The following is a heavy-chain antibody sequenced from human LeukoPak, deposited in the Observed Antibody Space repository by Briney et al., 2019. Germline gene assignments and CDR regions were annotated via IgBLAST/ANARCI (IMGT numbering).Heavy chain of an antibody. J-gene: IGHJ3*02. D-gene: IGHD4-17*01. CDR1: GGSISISSYY. Sequence: PSETLSLTCTVSGGSISISSYYWGWIRQPPGKGLEWIGSIYYSGSTYYNPSLKSRVTISVDTSKNQFSLKLSSVTAADTAVYYCARSPTDYGDYEDAFNIWGQGTMVTVSS. CDR3: ARSPTDYGDYEDAFNI. V-gene: IGHV4-39*01. CDR2: IYYSGST.